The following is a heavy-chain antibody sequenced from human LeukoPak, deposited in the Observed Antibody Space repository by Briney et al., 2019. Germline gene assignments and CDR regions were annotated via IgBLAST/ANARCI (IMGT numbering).Heavy chain of an antibody. D-gene: IGHD3-10*01. CDR3: AASGSYYLNWFDP. CDR1: GFTFSNYA. Sequence: PGGSLRLSCAASGFTFSNYAMSWVRQAPGKGLEWGSVISGSGDRTYYADAVKGRFTISRDNSKNTLYLQMNSLRAEDTAVYYCAASGSYYLNWFDPWGQGTLVTVSS. J-gene: IGHJ5*02. CDR2: ISGSGDRT. V-gene: IGHV3-23*01.